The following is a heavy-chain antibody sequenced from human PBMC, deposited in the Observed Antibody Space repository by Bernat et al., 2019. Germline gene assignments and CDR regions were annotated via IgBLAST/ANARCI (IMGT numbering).Heavy chain of an antibody. CDR3: ARVTSIFGVVSSYYYYMDV. J-gene: IGHJ6*03. CDR2: IHAHNGHT. V-gene: IGHV1-18*01. CDR1: DYTFPSYG. D-gene: IGHD3-3*01. Sequence: QVQLVQSGAEVKKPGASVKVSCKASDYTFPSYGLSWVRQAPGQGLEWMGWIHAHNGHTHYAEKFQGRATMTTDTSTSTAYMELRGLRSDDTAVYYWARVTSIFGVVSSYYYYMDVWGEGTTVTVSS.